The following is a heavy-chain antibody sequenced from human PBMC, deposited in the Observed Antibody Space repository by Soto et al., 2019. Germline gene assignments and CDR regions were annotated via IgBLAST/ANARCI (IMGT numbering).Heavy chain of an antibody. CDR1: GASISSGGYY. D-gene: IGHD4-17*01. V-gene: IGHV4-31*03. J-gene: IGHJ4*02. Sequence: SETLSLTCTVSGASISSGGYYWNWIRQHPGKGLEWIGDIYYSGSTYYNPSLKSRVTISVDTSKKQFSLKLTSVTAADTAVYYCARDAGDYGGPGAFDYWGQGTLVTVSS. CDR2: IYYSGST. CDR3: ARDAGDYGGPGAFDY.